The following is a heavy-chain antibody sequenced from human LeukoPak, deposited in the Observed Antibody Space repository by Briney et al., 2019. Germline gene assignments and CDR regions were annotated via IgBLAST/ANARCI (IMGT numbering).Heavy chain of an antibody. Sequence: SGGSLSLSWAAAGFTFSDYDVHWVRQATGKRLEWVSAIGTAGDTYYTGSVKGRFTISRENAKNSLYLQMNSLRAGDTAVYYCARVAKERVGEVYYFDYWGQGTLVTVSS. D-gene: IGHD1-1*01. CDR3: ARVAKERVGEVYYFDY. J-gene: IGHJ4*02. V-gene: IGHV3-13*01. CDR2: IGTAGDT. CDR1: GFTFSDYD.